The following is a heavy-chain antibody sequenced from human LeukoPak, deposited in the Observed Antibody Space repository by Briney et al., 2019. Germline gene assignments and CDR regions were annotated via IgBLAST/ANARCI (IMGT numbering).Heavy chain of an antibody. CDR2: ISSSSSYI. Sequence: PGGSLRLSCAASGFTFSSYSMNWVRQAPGKELEWVSSISSSSSYIYYADSVKGRFIISRDNAKNSLYLQMNSLRAEDTAVYYCASRSSWSRGRYYYGMDVWGQGTTVTVSS. CDR1: GFTFSSYS. D-gene: IGHD6-13*01. J-gene: IGHJ6*02. V-gene: IGHV3-21*01. CDR3: ASRSSWSRGRYYYGMDV.